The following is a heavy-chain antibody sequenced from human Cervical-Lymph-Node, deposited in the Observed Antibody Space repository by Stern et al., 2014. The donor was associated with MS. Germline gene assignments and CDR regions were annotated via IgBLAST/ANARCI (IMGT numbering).Heavy chain of an antibody. CDR1: GYIFTTYY. CDR3: ARDLVDGRVGGRGSSNY. J-gene: IGHJ4*02. CDR2: IITLDVST. V-gene: IGHV1-46*03. Sequence: QVQLVQSGAEVKKPGASVKVSCKASGYIFTTYYINWVRQAPGQRLERMGVIITLDVSTIYAQRFQGRVTMTRDTSTSTVSMELTSLRSEDTAVFYCARDLVDGRVGGRGSSNYWGQGTLVTVSS. D-gene: IGHD1-26*01.